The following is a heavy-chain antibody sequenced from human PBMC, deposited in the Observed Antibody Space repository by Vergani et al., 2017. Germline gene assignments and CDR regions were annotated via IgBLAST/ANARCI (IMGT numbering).Heavy chain of an antibody. D-gene: IGHD6-13*01. J-gene: IGHJ4*02. CDR2: IRQDGGEE. CDR3: ARVGYSNSWSLDY. Sequence: EVQLVESGGGLVQPGGSLRLSCEASGLLFSTYWMNWVRQAPGKGLEWVANIRQDGGEEYCVDSVKGRFTISRENAKNSLYLQMNNLRVEDTAVYYCARVGYSNSWSLDYWGQGTLVTVSS. CDR1: GLLFSTYW. V-gene: IGHV3-7*01.